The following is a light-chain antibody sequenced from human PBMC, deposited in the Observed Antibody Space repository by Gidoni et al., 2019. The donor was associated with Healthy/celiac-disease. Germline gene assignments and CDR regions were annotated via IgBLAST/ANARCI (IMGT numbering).Light chain of an antibody. CDR2: DAT. CDR1: PSISSW. CDR3: QQYNSYSQT. V-gene: IGKV1-5*01. J-gene: IGKJ1*01. Sequence: DIQMTQSPSTLSASVGDRVTITCRASPSISSWLAWYQQKPGKAPKLLIYDATSLESGAPSRFSGSGSGTEFTLTISSLQPDDFATYYCQQYNSYSQTFXXXTKVEIK.